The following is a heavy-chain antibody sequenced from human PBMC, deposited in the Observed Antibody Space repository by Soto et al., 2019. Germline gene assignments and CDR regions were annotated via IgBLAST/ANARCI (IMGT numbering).Heavy chain of an antibody. Sequence: QLQLQESGPGLVKPSETLSLTCTVSGGSISSSSYYWGWIRQPPGKGLEWIGTIYYSGSTYYNPSLKSRVTISVDTSKNQFSLKLNSVTATDTAVYYCARLSSSPVWCLFDYWGQGTLVTVSS. CDR3: ARLSSSPVWCLFDY. V-gene: IGHV4-39*01. CDR1: GGSISSSSYY. D-gene: IGHD6-6*01. J-gene: IGHJ4*02. CDR2: IYYSGST.